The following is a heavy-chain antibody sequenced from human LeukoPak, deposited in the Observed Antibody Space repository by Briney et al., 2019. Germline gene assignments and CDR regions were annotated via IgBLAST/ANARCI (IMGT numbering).Heavy chain of an antibody. CDR3: ARHASAYGGKRGGYYFDY. CDR2: IYYSGST. CDR1: GFTFSSYA. V-gene: IGHV4-59*08. D-gene: IGHD4-17*01. J-gene: IGHJ4*02. Sequence: GSLRLSCAASGFTFSSYAMSWIRQPPGKGLEWIGYIYYSGSTNYNPSLKSRVTISVDTSKNQFSLKLSSVTAADTAVYYCARHASAYGGKRGGYYFDYWGQGTLVTVSS.